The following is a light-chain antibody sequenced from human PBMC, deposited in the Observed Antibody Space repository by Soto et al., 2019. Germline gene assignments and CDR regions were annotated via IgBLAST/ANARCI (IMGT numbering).Light chain of an antibody. CDR2: SAS. V-gene: IGKV3-20*01. CDR3: QQYGSSPCT. Sequence: EIVLTQSPGTLSSSPGERATLSCRASQSVTSNYLGWYQQKPGQAPRLLIYSASSRATGIPDRFSGSGSGTDFTLSISRLEPEDFAVYYCQQYGSSPCTFGPGTKVDIK. CDR1: QSVTSNY. J-gene: IGKJ3*01.